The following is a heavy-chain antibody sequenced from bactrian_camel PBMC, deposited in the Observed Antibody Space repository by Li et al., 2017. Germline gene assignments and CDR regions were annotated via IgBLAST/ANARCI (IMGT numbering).Heavy chain of an antibody. D-gene: IGHD1*01. CDR1: GYTYGSNY. Sequence: DVQLVESGGGSVQAGGSLRLSCAASGYTYGSNYMGWFRQAPGKEREPVAAIHTNRGNTYYADSVKGRFTVSRNSADHTLYLHMTNLKPEDTAMYYCAGDPRRKDDEHWHDDFWYLATVCIMGPGDPGHRL. J-gene: IGHJ4*01. CDR2: IHTNRGNT. V-gene: IGHV3S31*01. CDR3: AGDPRRKDDEHWHDDFWYLATVCI.